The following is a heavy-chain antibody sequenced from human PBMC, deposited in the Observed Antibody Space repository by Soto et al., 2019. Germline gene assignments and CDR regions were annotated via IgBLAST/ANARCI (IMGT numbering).Heavy chain of an antibody. D-gene: IGHD3-22*01. Sequence: QVQLVESGGGVVQPGRSLRLSWAASGFTFSSYGMHWVRQAPGKGLEWVAVISYDGSNKYYADSVKGRFTISRDNSKNTLYLQMNSLRAEDTAVYYCAKDLRDSSGANYYYYGMDVWGQGTTVTVSS. V-gene: IGHV3-30*18. CDR3: AKDLRDSSGANYYYYGMDV. CDR1: GFTFSSYG. CDR2: ISYDGSNK. J-gene: IGHJ6*02.